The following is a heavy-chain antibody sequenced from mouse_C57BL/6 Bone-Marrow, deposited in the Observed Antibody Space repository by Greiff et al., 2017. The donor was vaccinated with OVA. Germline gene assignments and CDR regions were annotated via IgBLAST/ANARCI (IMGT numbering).Heavy chain of an antibody. D-gene: IGHD4-1*01. Sequence: EVQLVESGGGLVKPGGSLKLSCAASGFTFSDYGMHWVRQAPEKGLEWVAYISSGSSTIYYADTVKGRFTISRDNSKNTLFLQLPSLRSEDAAMYYCARRDWEDWGQGTLVTVSA. V-gene: IGHV5-17*01. CDR2: ISSGSSTI. CDR3: ARRDWED. CDR1: GFTFSDYG. J-gene: IGHJ3*01.